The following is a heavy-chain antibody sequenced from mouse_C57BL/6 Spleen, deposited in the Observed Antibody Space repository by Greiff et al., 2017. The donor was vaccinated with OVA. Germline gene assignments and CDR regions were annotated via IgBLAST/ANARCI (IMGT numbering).Heavy chain of an antibody. CDR3: ARRDYYGSSYVPFAY. J-gene: IGHJ3*01. CDR2: IWSGGST. V-gene: IGHV2-2*01. Sequence: QVQLKESGPGLVQPSQSLSITCTVSGFSLTSYGVHWVRQSPGKGLEWLGVIWSGGSTDYNAAFISRLSISKDNSKSQVFFKMNSLQADDTAIYYCARRDYYGSSYVPFAYWGQGTLVTVSA. D-gene: IGHD1-1*01. CDR1: GFSLTSYG.